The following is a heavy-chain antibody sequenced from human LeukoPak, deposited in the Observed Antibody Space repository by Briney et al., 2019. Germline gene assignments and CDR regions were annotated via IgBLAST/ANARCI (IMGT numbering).Heavy chain of an antibody. CDR3: ASQPGLDYYYMDV. Sequence: ASVKVSCKASGGTFSSYAISWVRQAPGQGLEWMGWISAYNGNTNYAQKLQGRVTMTTDTSTSTAYMELRSLRSDDTAVYYCASQPGLDYYYMDVWGKGITVTVSS. J-gene: IGHJ6*03. CDR2: ISAYNGNT. D-gene: IGHD1-14*01. V-gene: IGHV1-18*01. CDR1: GGTFSSYA.